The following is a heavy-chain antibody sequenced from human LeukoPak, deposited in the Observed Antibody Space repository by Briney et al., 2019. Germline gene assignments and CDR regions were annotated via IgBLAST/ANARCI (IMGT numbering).Heavy chain of an antibody. CDR2: INPNSGDT. Sequence: GASVKVSCKASAYAFTGYYIHWIRQAPGQGLEWMGRINPNSGDTNSAQKFQGRVSMTRDTSISTAYMELGSLRSDDTALSYCAIVYSSSGSGDCWGQGTLVTVS. J-gene: IGHJ4*02. D-gene: IGHD6-13*01. CDR1: AYAFTGYY. CDR3: AIVYSSSGSGDC. V-gene: IGHV1-2*06.